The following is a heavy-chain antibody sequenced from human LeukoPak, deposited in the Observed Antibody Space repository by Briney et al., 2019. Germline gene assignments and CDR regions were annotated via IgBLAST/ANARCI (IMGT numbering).Heavy chain of an antibody. CDR3: ARGEDGDYYFQH. CDR2: INHSGSS. D-gene: IGHD4-17*01. Sequence: PSETLSLTCAVYGGSFSGYYWSWIRQPPGKGLEWIGEINHSGSSNYNPSLKSRVTISVDTSKNQFSLMLSSVPAADTAVYYCARGEDGDYYFQHWGQGTLVTVSS. J-gene: IGHJ1*01. V-gene: IGHV4-34*01. CDR1: GGSFSGYY.